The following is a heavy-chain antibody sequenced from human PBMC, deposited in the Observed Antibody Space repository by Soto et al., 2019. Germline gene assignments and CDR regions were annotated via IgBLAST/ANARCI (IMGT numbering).Heavy chain of an antibody. CDR2: IIPIFGTA. J-gene: IGHJ6*02. CDR1: GGTFSSYA. Sequence: QVQLVQSGAEVKKPGSSVKVSCKASGGTFSSYAISWVRQAPGQGLEWMGGIIPIFGTANYAQKFQGRVTISADEATSTADRELSSLRSEDTAVYYCARDGGVNGDYVRGNGMDVWGQGTTVTVSS. D-gene: IGHD3-16*01. V-gene: IGHV1-69*01. CDR3: ARDGGVNGDYVRGNGMDV.